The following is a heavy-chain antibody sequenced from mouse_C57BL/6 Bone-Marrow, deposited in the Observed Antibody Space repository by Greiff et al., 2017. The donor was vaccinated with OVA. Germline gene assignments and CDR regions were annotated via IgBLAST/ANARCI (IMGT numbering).Heavy chain of an antibody. D-gene: IGHD1-1*01. Sequence: QVQLKESGPELVKPGASVKISCKASGYAFSSSWMNWVKQRPGKGLEWIGRIYPGDGDTNYNGKFKGKATLTADKSSSTAYMLLSSLTSEDSAVYFCALTTVVATDFDYWGQGTTRTVSS. CDR3: ALTTVVATDFDY. V-gene: IGHV1-82*01. CDR2: IYPGDGDT. CDR1: GYAFSSSW. J-gene: IGHJ2*01.